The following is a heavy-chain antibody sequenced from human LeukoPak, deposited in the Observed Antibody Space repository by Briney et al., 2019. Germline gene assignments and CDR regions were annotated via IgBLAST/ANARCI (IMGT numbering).Heavy chain of an antibody. CDR3: AREVSGGGGFDY. CDR2: IEPSGSET. D-gene: IGHD3-10*01. CDR1: GFTLSTYW. Sequence: GGSLRLSCAASGFTLSTYWMTWVRQAPGEGLEWVANIEPSGSETYYVDPVKGRFTISRDNAKNLVYLQMNSLRAEDTAVYYCAREVSGGGGFDYWGQGTLVTVSS. V-gene: IGHV3-7*01. J-gene: IGHJ4*02.